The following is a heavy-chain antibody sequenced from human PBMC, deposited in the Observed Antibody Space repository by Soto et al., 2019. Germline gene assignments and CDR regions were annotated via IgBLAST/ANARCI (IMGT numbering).Heavy chain of an antibody. D-gene: IGHD6-13*01. CDR1: GYTFTSYG. Sequence: ASVKVSCKASGYTFTSYGISCVRQAPGQGPEWMGRISTYNGNTNYVQKLQGRVTMTTDTSTNTAYMELRSLRYDDTAVYYCARDPGYSTTWHQAFDIWGQGTMVTVSS. J-gene: IGHJ3*02. CDR2: ISTYNGNT. CDR3: ARDPGYSTTWHQAFDI. V-gene: IGHV1-18*01.